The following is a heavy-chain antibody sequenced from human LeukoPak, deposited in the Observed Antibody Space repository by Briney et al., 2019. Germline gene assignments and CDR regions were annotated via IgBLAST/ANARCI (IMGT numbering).Heavy chain of an antibody. Sequence: GGSLRLSCAASGFTFSSYAMSWVRQAPGKGLEWVSAISGSGGSTYYADSVKGRFTISRDNSKNTLYLQMNSLGAEDTAVYYCAKDQRGKCSGGSCLMDYWGQGTLVTVSS. J-gene: IGHJ4*02. V-gene: IGHV3-23*01. D-gene: IGHD2-15*01. CDR3: AKDQRGKCSGGSCLMDY. CDR2: ISGSGGST. CDR1: GFTFSSYA.